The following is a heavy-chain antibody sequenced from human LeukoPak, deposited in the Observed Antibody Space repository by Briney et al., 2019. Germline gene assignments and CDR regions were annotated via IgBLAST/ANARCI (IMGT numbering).Heavy chain of an antibody. V-gene: IGHV1-58*02. CDR2: IVVGSGNT. Sequence: GTSEKVSCKASGFTFTISAMQCGRQPRGQRLEWIGWIVVGSGNTNYAQKFQERVTITRDMSKSTAYMELSSLRSEDTAVYYCAADQNSGSYDYWGQGTLVTVSS. CDR3: AADQNSGSYDY. D-gene: IGHD1-26*01. J-gene: IGHJ4*02. CDR1: GFTFTISA.